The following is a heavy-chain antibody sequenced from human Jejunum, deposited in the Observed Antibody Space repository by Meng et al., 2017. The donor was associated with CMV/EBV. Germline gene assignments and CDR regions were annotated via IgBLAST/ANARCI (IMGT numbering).Heavy chain of an antibody. CDR2: TNNDGSRS. J-gene: IGHJ4*02. Sequence: VASGFTFSGYWMNWVRQVPGKGLVWVSRTNNDGSRSTYADSVKGRYSVSRDNAKNTVYLQMNSLRVEDTGLYYCARDGLATVPFDYWGQGTLVTVSS. CDR1: GFTFSGYW. V-gene: IGHV3-74*03. D-gene: IGHD3-3*02. CDR3: ARDGLATVPFDY.